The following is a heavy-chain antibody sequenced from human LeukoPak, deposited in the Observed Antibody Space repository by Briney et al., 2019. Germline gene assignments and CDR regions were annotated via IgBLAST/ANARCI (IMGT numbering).Heavy chain of an antibody. CDR1: GGTFSSYA. CDR2: IIPIFGTA. D-gene: IGHD3-22*01. CDR3: AIEDTSGYSAYYYYMDV. J-gene: IGHJ6*03. Sequence: SVKVSCKASGGTFSSYAISWVRQAPGQGLEWMGGIIPIFGTANYAQKFQGKVTITADESTSTAYMELSSLRSEDTAVYYCAIEDTSGYSAYYYYMDVWGKGTTVTISS. V-gene: IGHV1-69*13.